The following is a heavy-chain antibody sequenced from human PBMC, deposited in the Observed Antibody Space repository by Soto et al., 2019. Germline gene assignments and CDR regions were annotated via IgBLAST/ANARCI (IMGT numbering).Heavy chain of an antibody. CDR1: GGSISSYY. Sequence: SETLSLTCTVSGGSISSYYWSWIRQPPGNGLEWIGYIYYSGSTNYNPSLKSRVTISVDTSKNQFSLKLSSVTAADTAVYYCARIASGSYYFFAFDIWGQGTMVTVSS. CDR3: ARIASGSYYFFAFDI. D-gene: IGHD1-26*01. V-gene: IGHV4-59*08. J-gene: IGHJ3*02. CDR2: IYYSGST.